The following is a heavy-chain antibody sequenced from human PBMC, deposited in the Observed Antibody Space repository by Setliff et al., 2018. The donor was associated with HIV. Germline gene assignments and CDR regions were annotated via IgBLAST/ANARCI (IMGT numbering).Heavy chain of an antibody. V-gene: IGHV1-8*02. CDR1: GYTSSGYY. CDR2: MNPNSGNT. CDR3: ARARRDSYDRGRRSHYYIDV. D-gene: IGHD3-22*01. J-gene: IGHJ6*03. Sequence: ASVKVSCKASGYTSSGYYIHWVRQAPGQGLEWMGWMNPNSGNTGYAQKFQGRVTMTRDTSISTAYMELNNLKFEDTAVYYCARARRDSYDRGRRSHYYIDVWGKGTTVTVSS.